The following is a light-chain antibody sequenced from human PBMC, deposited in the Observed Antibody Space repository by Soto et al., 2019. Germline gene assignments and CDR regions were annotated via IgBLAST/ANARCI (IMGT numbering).Light chain of an antibody. J-gene: IGLJ1*01. Sequence: QSALTQPASVSGSPGQSITISCTGTSSDVGGYNYVSWYQQHPGKAPKLIIYDVSHRPSGVSNRFSGSKSGNTASLTISGLQSEDDADYYCSSYTSSSTLLFGTGTKLTVL. CDR2: DVS. CDR3: SSYTSSSTLL. V-gene: IGLV2-14*01. CDR1: SSDVGGYNY.